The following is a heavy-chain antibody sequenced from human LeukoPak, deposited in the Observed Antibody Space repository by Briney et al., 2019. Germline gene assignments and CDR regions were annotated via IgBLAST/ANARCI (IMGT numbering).Heavy chain of an antibody. CDR3: AKLSTMTTYGYFDY. CDR1: GFTFSSYA. J-gene: IGHJ4*02. Sequence: GGSPRLSCAASGFTFSSYAMSWVRQAPGKGLEWVSAISGSGGSTYYADSVKGRFTISRDNSKNTLYLQMNSLRAEDTAVYYCAKLSTMTTYGYFDYWGQGTLVTVSS. D-gene: IGHD4-17*01. CDR2: ISGSGGST. V-gene: IGHV3-23*01.